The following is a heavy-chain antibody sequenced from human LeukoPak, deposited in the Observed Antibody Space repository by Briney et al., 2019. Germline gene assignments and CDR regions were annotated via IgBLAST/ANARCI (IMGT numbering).Heavy chain of an antibody. J-gene: IGHJ6*03. D-gene: IGHD6-6*01. CDR2: IDWDDDK. CDR1: GFSLSTSGMC. CDR3: ARIRGSSSRYYYYYMDV. V-gene: IGHV2-70*11. Sequence: SGPTLVKPTQTLTLTCTSSGFSLSTSGMCVSWIRQPPGKALEWLARIDWDDDKYYSTSLKTRLTISKDTSKNQVVPTMTNMDPVDTATYYCARIRGSSSRYYYYYMDVWGKGTTVTVSS.